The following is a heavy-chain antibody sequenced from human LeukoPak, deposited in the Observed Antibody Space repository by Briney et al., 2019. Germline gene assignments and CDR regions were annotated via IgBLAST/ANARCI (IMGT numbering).Heavy chain of an antibody. V-gene: IGHV4-4*07. CDR1: GGSIRTNY. D-gene: IGHD5-24*01. Sequence: PSETLSLTCTVSGGSIRTNYWSWIRQPAGKGPEWIGRIYDDGSTAYNTSLKSRVTMSSDTATNQFSLTLNSVTAADTAVYYCVRDYRWQFDYWGPGTLVTVSS. CDR3: VRDYRWQFDY. CDR2: IYDDGST. J-gene: IGHJ4*02.